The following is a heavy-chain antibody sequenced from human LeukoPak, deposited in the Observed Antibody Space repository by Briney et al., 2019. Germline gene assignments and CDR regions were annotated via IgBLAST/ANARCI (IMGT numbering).Heavy chain of an antibody. Sequence: GGSLRLSCAASGFTFSSNWMHWVRQAPGKGLVWVSRIISNENSATYAASVKGRFTISRDNAKNTLYLQMNSLSAEDTAVYYCVRGGIASAFDIWGQGTMVTVSS. D-gene: IGHD6-13*01. CDR1: GFTFSSNW. V-gene: IGHV3-74*01. CDR3: VRGGIASAFDI. J-gene: IGHJ3*02. CDR2: IISNENSA.